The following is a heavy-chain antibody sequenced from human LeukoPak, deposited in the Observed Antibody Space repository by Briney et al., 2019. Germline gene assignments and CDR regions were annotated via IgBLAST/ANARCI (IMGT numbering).Heavy chain of an antibody. Sequence: GASVKVSCKAAGYSFTDFYIHWVRQAPGQGPEWMGWINPNSGGTNYAQKFQGRVTMTRDTSISTAYMELSRLRSDDTAVYYCARLYGDYGGNDYWGQGTLVTVSS. D-gene: IGHD4-17*01. CDR1: GYSFTDFY. CDR3: ARLYGDYGGNDY. V-gene: IGHV1-2*02. CDR2: INPNSGGT. J-gene: IGHJ4*02.